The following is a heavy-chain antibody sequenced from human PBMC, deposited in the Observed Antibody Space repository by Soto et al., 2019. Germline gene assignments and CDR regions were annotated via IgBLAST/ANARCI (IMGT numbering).Heavy chain of an antibody. Sequence: ASVKVSGKAAGYNFTTYATYWVRQAPRQRLEWLGWINGGNDKTGYSQRFQGRLTITKKTSATTAFMELSNLRSEDTAVYYCARVGYFGSGGFPRPYDYWGQGPLVTVSS. J-gene: IGHJ4*02. V-gene: IGHV1-3*01. CDR3: ARVGYFGSGGFPRPYDY. D-gene: IGHD3-22*01. CDR2: INGGNDKT. CDR1: GYNFTTYA.